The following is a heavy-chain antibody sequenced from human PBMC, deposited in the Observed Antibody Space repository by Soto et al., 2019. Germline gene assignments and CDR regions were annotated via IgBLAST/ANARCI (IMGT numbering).Heavy chain of an antibody. J-gene: IGHJ5*02. V-gene: IGHV1-3*01. CDR3: ARSPAAMKGWFDP. Sequence: ASVKVSCKASGYTFTSYAMHWVRQAPGQRLEWMGWINAGNGNTKYSQKFQGRVTITRDTSASTAYMELSSLRSEDTAVYYCARSPAAMKGWFDPQGHRSLVTVST. CDR2: INAGNGNT. D-gene: IGHD2-2*01. CDR1: GYTFTSYA.